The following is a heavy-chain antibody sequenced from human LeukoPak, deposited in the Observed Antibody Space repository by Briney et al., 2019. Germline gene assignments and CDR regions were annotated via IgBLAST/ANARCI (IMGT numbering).Heavy chain of an antibody. V-gene: IGHV5-51*01. CDR2: IYPGDSDT. CDR3: XRXGEMATISXCYFDY. Sequence: HGESLKISCKGFGYSFTYYWIGWVRQMPGKGLEWMGIIYPGDSDTRYSPSFQGQVTISADKSISTAYLQWSSLRASDTAMYYCXRXGEMATISXCYFDYXGQGTVVTVSS. D-gene: IGHD5-24*01. CDR1: GYSFTYYW. J-gene: IGHJ4*02.